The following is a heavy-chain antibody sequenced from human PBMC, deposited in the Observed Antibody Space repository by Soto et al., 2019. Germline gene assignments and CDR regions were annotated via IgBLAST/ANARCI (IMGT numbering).Heavy chain of an antibody. V-gene: IGHV3-23*01. CDR2: ISGSGGST. CDR1: GFTFSSYA. D-gene: IGHD2-15*01. Sequence: GGSLRLSCAASGFTFSSYAMSWVRQAPGKGLEWVSAISGSGGSTYYADSVKGRFTISRDNSKNTLYLQMNSLRAEDTAVYYCAKDKGYCSGGSCYSGSDFDYWGQGTLVTVSS. J-gene: IGHJ4*02. CDR3: AKDKGYCSGGSCYSGSDFDY.